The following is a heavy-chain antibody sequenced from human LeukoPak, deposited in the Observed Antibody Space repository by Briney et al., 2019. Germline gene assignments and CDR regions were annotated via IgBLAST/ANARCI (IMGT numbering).Heavy chain of an antibody. V-gene: IGHV4-30-4*08. J-gene: IGHJ3*02. CDR1: GGSISSGDYY. Sequence: SQTLSLTCTVSGGSISSGDYYWSWIRQPPGKGLEWIVYIYYSGSTYYNPSLKSRVTISVDTSKNQFSLKLSSVTAADTAVYYCAAYCTNGVCHGGAFDIWGQGTMVTVSS. CDR2: IYYSGST. CDR3: AAYCTNGVCHGGAFDI. D-gene: IGHD2-8*01.